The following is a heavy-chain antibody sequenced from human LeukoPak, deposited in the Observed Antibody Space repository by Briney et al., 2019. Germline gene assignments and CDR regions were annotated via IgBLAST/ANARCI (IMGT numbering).Heavy chain of an antibody. D-gene: IGHD6-13*01. CDR1: GYTFTGYY. Sequence: ASVKVSCKASGYTFTGYYMHWVRQAPGQGLEWMGWINPNSGGTNYAQKFQGRVTMTRDTSISTACMELSRLRSDDTAVYYCALASSSSWYAYFDYWGQGTLVTVSS. J-gene: IGHJ4*02. V-gene: IGHV1-2*02. CDR3: ALASSSSWYAYFDY. CDR2: INPNSGGT.